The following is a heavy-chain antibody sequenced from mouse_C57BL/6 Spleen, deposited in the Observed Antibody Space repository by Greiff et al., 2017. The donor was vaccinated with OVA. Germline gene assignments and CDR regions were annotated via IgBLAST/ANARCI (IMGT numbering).Heavy chain of an antibody. CDR3: ARGPNGSWFAF. Sequence: QVQLKESGAELVMPGASVKLSCKASGYTFTSYWMHWVKQRPGQGLEWIGEIDPSDSYTNYNQKFKGKSTLTVDKSSSTAYMQLSSLTSEDSAVYYCARGPNGSWFAFWGQGTLGPVSA. CDR2: IDPSDSYT. D-gene: IGHD1-2*01. J-gene: IGHJ3*01. CDR1: GYTFTSYW. V-gene: IGHV1-69*01.